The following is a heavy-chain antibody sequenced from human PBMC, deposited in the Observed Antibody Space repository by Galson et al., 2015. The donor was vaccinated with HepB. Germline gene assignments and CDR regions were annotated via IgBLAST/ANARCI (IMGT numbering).Heavy chain of an antibody. CDR3: ASQGGDYSNFGYFDY. CDR1: GGTFSSYT. CDR2: IIPILGIA. Sequence: SVKVSCKASGGTFSSYTISWVRQAPRQGLEWMGRIIPILGIANYAQKFQGRVTITADKSTSTAYMELSSLRSEDTAVYYCASQGGDYSNFGYFDYWGQGTLVTVSS. D-gene: IGHD4-11*01. J-gene: IGHJ4*02. V-gene: IGHV1-69*02.